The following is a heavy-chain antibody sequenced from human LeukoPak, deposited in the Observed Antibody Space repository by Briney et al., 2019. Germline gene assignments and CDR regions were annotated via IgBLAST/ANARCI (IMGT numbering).Heavy chain of an antibody. V-gene: IGHV1-46*01. Sequence: ASVKVSCKASGYTFTSYYMHWVRQAPGQGLEWMGIINPSGGSTSYAQKFQGRVTMTRETSTSTVYMELSSLRSEDTAVYYCAREGADCSSTSCYHYYYYGMDVWGQGTTVTVSS. D-gene: IGHD2-2*01. CDR2: INPSGGST. J-gene: IGHJ6*02. CDR1: GYTFTSYY. CDR3: AREGADCSSTSCYHYYYYGMDV.